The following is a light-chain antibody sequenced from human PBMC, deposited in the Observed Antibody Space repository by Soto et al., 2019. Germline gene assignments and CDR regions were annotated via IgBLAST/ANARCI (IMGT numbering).Light chain of an antibody. CDR3: QHYSDWVES. CDR2: GAS. J-gene: IGKJ2*03. CDR1: QSVSSS. V-gene: IGKV3-15*01. Sequence: EIVMTQSPATLSVSPGERATFSCRASQSVSSSLAWYQQKPGQAPRLLIYGASTRATGSPARFTGSGSGTEFTLTITSLQSEDFAVYYCQHYSDWVESFGQGTKLEIK.